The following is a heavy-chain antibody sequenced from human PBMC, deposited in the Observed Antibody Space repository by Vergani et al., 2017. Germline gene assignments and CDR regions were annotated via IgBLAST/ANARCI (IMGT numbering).Heavy chain of an antibody. CDR1: GFTFSSYS. CDR2: ISSSSSYI. D-gene: IGHD7-27*01. CDR3: ARTSLGIDYYYGMDV. J-gene: IGHJ6*02. V-gene: IGHV3-21*01. Sequence: EVQLVESGGGLVKPGGSLRLSCAASGFTFSSYSMNWVRQAPGKGLEWVSSISSSSSYIYYADSVKGRFTISRDNAKNSLYLQMNSLRAEDTAVYYCARTSLGIDYYYGMDVWGQGTTVTVS.